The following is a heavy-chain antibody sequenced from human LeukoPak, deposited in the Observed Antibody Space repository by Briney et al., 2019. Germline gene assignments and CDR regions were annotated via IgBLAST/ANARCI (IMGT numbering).Heavy chain of an antibody. CDR3: ARDDNYGSGQPDD. D-gene: IGHD3-10*01. Sequence: ASVKVSCKASGYTFTSHGISWVRQAPGQGLEWMGWISAYNGNTNYAQKLQGRVTVTTDTSTSTVYMELRSLRSDDTAVYYCARDDNYGSGQPDDWGQGTLVTVSS. J-gene: IGHJ4*02. CDR2: ISAYNGNT. CDR1: GYTFTSHG. V-gene: IGHV1-18*01.